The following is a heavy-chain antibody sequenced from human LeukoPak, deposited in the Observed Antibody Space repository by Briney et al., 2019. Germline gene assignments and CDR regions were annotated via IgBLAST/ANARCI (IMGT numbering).Heavy chain of an antibody. Sequence: ASVKVSCKASGYTFTGYYMHWVRQAPGQGLEWMGWINPNSGGTNYAQKFQGRVTMTRDTSISTAYMELSRLRSDDTAVYYCARGSDCGGDCYYYYMDVWGKGTTVTISS. CDR2: INPNSGGT. J-gene: IGHJ6*03. CDR3: ARGSDCGGDCYYYYMDV. D-gene: IGHD2-21*01. CDR1: GYTFTGYY. V-gene: IGHV1-2*02.